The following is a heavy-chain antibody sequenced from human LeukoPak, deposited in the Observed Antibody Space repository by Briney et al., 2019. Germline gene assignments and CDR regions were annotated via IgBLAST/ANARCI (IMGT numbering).Heavy chain of an antibody. Sequence: ASVKVSCKASGYTFTSYGISWVRQAPGQGLEWMGWISAYNGNTNYAQKLQGRVNMNTDTSRSTAYMELRSLRSDDTAVYFCAIPMDYYDSSGGRYDAFDIWGQGTMVTVSS. CDR2: ISAYNGNT. V-gene: IGHV1-18*01. CDR1: GYTFTSYG. J-gene: IGHJ3*02. D-gene: IGHD3-22*01. CDR3: AIPMDYYDSSGGRYDAFDI.